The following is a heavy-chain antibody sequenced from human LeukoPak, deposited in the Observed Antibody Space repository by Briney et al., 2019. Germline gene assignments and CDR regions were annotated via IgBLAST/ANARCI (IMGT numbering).Heavy chain of an antibody. J-gene: IGHJ4*02. CDR1: GGSISSYY. CDR3: ARGGDFWSGYPDYYFDY. CDR2: IYYSGST. Sequence: SETLSLTCTVSGGSISSYYWSRIRQPPGEGLEGIGYIYYSGSTNYNPSLKSRVTISVDTSKNQFSLKLSSVTAADTAVYYCARGGDFWSGYPDYYFDYWGQGTLVTVSS. D-gene: IGHD3-3*01. V-gene: IGHV4-59*01.